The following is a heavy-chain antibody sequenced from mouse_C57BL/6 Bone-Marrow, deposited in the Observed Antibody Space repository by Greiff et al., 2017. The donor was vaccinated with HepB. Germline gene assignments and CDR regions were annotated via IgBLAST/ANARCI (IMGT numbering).Heavy chain of an antibody. J-gene: IGHJ4*01. V-gene: IGHV2-5*01. Sequence: QVHVKQSGPGLVQPSQSLSITCTVSGFSLTSYGVHWVRQSPGKGLEWLGVIWRGGSTDYNAAFMSRLSITKDNSKSQVFFKMNSLQADDTAIYYCAKTYGKDYAMDYWGQGTSVTVSS. CDR1: GFSLTSYG. CDR3: AKTYGKDYAMDY. D-gene: IGHD2-10*02. CDR2: IWRGGST.